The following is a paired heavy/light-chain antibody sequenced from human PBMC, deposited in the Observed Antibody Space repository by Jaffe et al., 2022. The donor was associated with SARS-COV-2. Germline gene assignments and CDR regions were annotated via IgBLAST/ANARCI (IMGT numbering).Light chain of an antibody. Sequence: QSVLTQPASVSGSPGQSITISCTGTSSDVGGYNYVSWYQQHPGKAPKLIMYDVSNRPPGVSNRFSGSKSGNTASLTISGLQAEDEADYYCSSYTSSNTVIIGGGTKLTVL. CDR3: SSYTSSNTVI. J-gene: IGLJ2*01. CDR1: SSDVGGYNY. V-gene: IGLV2-14*01. CDR2: DVS.
Heavy chain of an antibody. J-gene: IGHJ6*03. CDR2: ISSGGTTK. Sequence: QVQLVESGGGLVKPGGSLRLSCAASGFTFSDYYMSWIRQAPGKGLEWVSYISSGGTTKYYADSVKGRFTISRDNAKNSLYLQMNSLRAEDTAIYYCARLGYPYYSYYMDVWGKGTTVTVSS. D-gene: IGHD1-1*01. V-gene: IGHV3-11*01. CDR3: ARLGYPYYSYYMDV. CDR1: GFTFSDYY.